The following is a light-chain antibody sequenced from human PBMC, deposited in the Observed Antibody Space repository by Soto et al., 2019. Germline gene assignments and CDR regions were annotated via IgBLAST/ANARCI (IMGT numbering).Light chain of an antibody. CDR1: QSINNC. CDR3: QQYDNYPLT. J-gene: IGKJ4*01. Sequence: DIQMTQSPSTLSASVGDRVTITCRASQSINNCLAWYQQKPGKAPKFLIYDASNLESGVPSRFSGSASGTEFTLTISSLQPDDFATYYCQQYDNYPLTFGGGTKVDI. CDR2: DAS. V-gene: IGKV1-5*01.